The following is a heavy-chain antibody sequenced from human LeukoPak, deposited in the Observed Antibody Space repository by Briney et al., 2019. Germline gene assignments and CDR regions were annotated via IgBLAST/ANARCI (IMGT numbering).Heavy chain of an antibody. CDR3: ARKNNYYYGMDV. V-gene: IGHV3-21*01. Sequence: GGSLRLSCAASGFTFSSYSMNWVRQAPGKGLEWVSSISSSSSYIYYADSVKGRFTISRDNAKNSLYLQMNSLRAEDTAVYYCARKNNYYYGMDVWGQGTTVTVSS. CDR1: GFTFSSYS. CDR2: ISSSSSYI. J-gene: IGHJ6*02.